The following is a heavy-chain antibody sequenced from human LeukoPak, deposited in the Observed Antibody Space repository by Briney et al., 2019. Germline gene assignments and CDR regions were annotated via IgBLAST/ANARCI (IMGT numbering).Heavy chain of an antibody. CDR2: IKQDGSEK. CDR1: GFTFSSYW. Sequence: GGSLRLSCAASGFTFSSYWMSWVRQAPGKGLEWVANIKQDGSEKYYVDSVKGRFIISRDNAENSLYLQMNSLRADDTAVYYCVRARGGYRFDYWGQGTLVTVSS. J-gene: IGHJ4*02. D-gene: IGHD3-16*02. V-gene: IGHV3-7*05. CDR3: VRARGGYRFDY.